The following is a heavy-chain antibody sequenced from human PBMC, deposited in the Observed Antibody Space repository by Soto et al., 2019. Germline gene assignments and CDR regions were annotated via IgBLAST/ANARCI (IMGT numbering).Heavy chain of an antibody. CDR3: ARVGKPMVIGNYFDY. Sequence: EVQLVESGGGLIQPGGSLTLSCVASGFSVSNSYMSWVRQAPGKGLEWVSVIYSGGSTYYADSVKGRFTISRDNSKHTVYLQVNSLRGEDTAVYYCARVGKPMVIGNYFDYWGQGTLVTVSS. J-gene: IGHJ4*02. CDR2: IYSGGST. D-gene: IGHD3-10*01. V-gene: IGHV3-53*01. CDR1: GFSVSNSY.